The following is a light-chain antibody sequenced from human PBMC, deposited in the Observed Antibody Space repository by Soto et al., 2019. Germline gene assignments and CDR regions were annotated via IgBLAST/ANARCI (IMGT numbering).Light chain of an antibody. Sequence: EIVMTQSPVTLSLSPGERATLSCRASQSVTSKLAWFQQKPGQAPRLLIYATSTRATGVPARFSGSGSGTEFTLTISSLQSEDFAVYYCQQRVNWPPTFGGGTKVEI. CDR1: QSVTSK. J-gene: IGKJ4*01. V-gene: IGKV3-15*01. CDR2: ATS. CDR3: QQRVNWPPT.